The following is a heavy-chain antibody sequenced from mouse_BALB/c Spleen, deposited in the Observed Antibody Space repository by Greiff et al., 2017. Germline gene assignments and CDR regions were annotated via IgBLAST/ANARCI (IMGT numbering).Heavy chain of an antibody. Sequence: EVHLVESGGGLVKPGGSLKLSCAASGFTFSDYYMYWVRQTPEKRLEWVATISDGGSYTYYPDSVKGRFTISRDNAKNNLYLQMSSLKSEDTAMYYCASAYYRYLYAMDYWGQGTSVTVSS. V-gene: IGHV5-4*02. CDR1: GFTFSDYY. CDR2: ISDGGSYT. D-gene: IGHD2-14*01. J-gene: IGHJ4*01. CDR3: ASAYYRYLYAMDY.